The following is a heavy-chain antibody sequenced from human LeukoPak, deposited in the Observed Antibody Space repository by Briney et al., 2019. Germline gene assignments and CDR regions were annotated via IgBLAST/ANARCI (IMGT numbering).Heavy chain of an antibody. CDR3: YGSGSTLYYYGMDV. J-gene: IGHJ6*04. CDR2: ISSSSSYT. V-gene: IGHV3-11*03. Sequence: RPGGSLRLSCAASGFTFSDYYTSWIRQAPGKGLEWVSYISSSSSYTNYADSVKGRFTISRDNAKNSQYLQMNSLRAEDTAVYYCYGSGSTLYYYGMDVWGEGTTVTVSS. CDR1: GFTFSDYY. D-gene: IGHD3-10*01.